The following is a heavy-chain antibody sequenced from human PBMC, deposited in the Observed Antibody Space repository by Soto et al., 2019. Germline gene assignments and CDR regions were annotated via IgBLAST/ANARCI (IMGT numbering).Heavy chain of an antibody. D-gene: IGHD3-3*01. CDR3: AREIERLLGY. V-gene: IGHV1-69*04. CDR1: GYTFTSYD. Sequence: VSFKASGYTFTSYDIDCVRQATGQGLEWMGRIIPILGITNYAQKFQGRVTITADKSKNTLYLQMNSLRAEDTAVYYCAREIERLLGYWGQGTLVTVSS. J-gene: IGHJ4*02. CDR2: IIPILGIT.